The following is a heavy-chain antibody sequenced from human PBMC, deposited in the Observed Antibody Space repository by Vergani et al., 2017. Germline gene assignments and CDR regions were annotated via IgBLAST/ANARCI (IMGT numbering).Heavy chain of an antibody. J-gene: IGHJ5*02. V-gene: IGHV4-61*01. D-gene: IGHD2-2*01. CDR2: IYYSGST. Sequence: QVQLQESGPGLVKPSETLSLTCTVSGGSVSSGSYYWSWIRQPPGKGLEWIGYIYYSGSTNYNPSLKSRVTISVDTSKNQFSLKLSSVTAADTAVYYCAREIGYCSSTSCYREGFDPWGQGTLVTVSS. CDR1: GGSVSSGSYY. CDR3: AREIGYCSSTSCYREGFDP.